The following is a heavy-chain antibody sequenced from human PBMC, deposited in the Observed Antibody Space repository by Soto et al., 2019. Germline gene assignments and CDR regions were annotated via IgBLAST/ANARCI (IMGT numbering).Heavy chain of an antibody. CDR2: IETKTTGETT. D-gene: IGHD2-15*01. CDR1: GFILNTHG. CDR3: ARDDGWQHAD. Sequence: EVQLLESGGGLVQPGGSLRLSCATSGFILNTHGMSWVRQAPGKGLEWVSGIETKTTGETTYYADSVKGRFTISRDNSENTLFLQMNKLTVEDTAMYYCARDDGWQHADWGQGTLVTVSS. J-gene: IGHJ4*02. V-gene: IGHV3-23*01.